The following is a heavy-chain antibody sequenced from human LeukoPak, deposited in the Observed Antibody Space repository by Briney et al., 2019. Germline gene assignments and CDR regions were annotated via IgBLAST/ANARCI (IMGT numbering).Heavy chain of an antibody. CDR2: IRYDGSNK. CDR3: AKEGDYYGSGSYRDGFDI. CDR1: GFTFSSYA. D-gene: IGHD3-10*01. J-gene: IGHJ3*02. Sequence: GGSLRLSCAASGFTFSSYAMHWVRQAPGKGLEWVAFIRYDGSNKYYADSVKGRFTISRDSFKNTLYLQMNSLRPEDTAVYYCAKEGDYYGSGSYRDGFDIWGQGTRATVSS. V-gene: IGHV3-30*02.